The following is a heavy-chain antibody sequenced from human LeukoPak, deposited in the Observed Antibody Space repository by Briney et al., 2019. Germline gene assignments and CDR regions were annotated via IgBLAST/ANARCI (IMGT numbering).Heavy chain of an antibody. CDR1: GFTFSSYA. D-gene: IGHD3-22*01. V-gene: IGHV3-23*01. CDR3: AKGPHYYDSSGYYPFDY. J-gene: IGHJ4*02. CDR2: ISGSGGST. Sequence: GGSLRLSCAASGFTFSSYAMSWVRQAPGKGLEWVSAISGSGGSTYYADSVKGRFTISRDNSKNTLYLQMNRLRAEDTAVYYCAKGPHYYDSSGYYPFDYWGQGTLVTVSS.